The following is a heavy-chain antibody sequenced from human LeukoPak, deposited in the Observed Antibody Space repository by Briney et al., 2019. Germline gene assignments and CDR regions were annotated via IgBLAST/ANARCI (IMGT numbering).Heavy chain of an antibody. V-gene: IGHV4-34*01. CDR2: INHSGST. D-gene: IGHD2-8*02. Sequence: PSETLSLTCAVYGGSFSGYYWSWIRQPPGKGLEWIGEINHSGSTNYNPSLKSRVTISVDTSKNQISLKLSSVTAADTAVYYCARHPARGVSGTGFDIWGQGTMVTVSS. CDR3: ARHPARGVSGTGFDI. J-gene: IGHJ3*02. CDR1: GGSFSGYY.